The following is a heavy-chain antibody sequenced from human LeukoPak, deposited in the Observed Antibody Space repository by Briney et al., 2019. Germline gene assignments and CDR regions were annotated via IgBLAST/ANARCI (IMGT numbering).Heavy chain of an antibody. V-gene: IGHV4-39*07. J-gene: IGHJ3*02. CDR3: ARVGGVTMIVVLIGDGFDI. Sequence: SETLSLTCTVSGGSISSSSHYWGWIRQPPGKGLEWIGSMYYSGSTYYNPSLKSRVTISVDTSKNQFSLKLSSVTAADTAVYYCARVGGVTMIVVLIGDGFDIWGQGTMVTVSS. CDR2: MYYSGST. D-gene: IGHD3-22*01. CDR1: GGSISSSSHY.